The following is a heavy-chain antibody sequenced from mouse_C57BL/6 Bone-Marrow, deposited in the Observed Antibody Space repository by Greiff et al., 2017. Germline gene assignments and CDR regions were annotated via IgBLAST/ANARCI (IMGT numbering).Heavy chain of an antibody. D-gene: IGHD3-2*02. CDR2: IYPGSGST. J-gene: IGHJ3*01. CDR1: GYTFTSYW. V-gene: IGHV1-55*01. CDR3: ARGGLRLVAD. Sequence: QVQLQQPGAELVKPGASVKMSCKASGYTFTSYWITWVKQRPGPGLEWLGVIYPGSGSTNYNEKFKSKATLTVDTSSSTPYMQLSSLTSEDSAVYCCARGGLRLVADWGQGTLVTVSA.